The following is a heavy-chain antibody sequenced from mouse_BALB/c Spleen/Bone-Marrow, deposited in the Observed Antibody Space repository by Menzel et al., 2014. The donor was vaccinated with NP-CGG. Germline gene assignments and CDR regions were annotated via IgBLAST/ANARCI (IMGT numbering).Heavy chain of an antibody. D-gene: IGHD1-1*01. J-gene: IGHJ1*01. CDR3: ARPPYYYGSSYYWYFDV. CDR2: IYPGGGNT. Sequence: QVQLQQSGPELVKPGASVKISCKASGYTFTDYYINWVKRKPGQGLEWIGWIYPGGGNTKYNEKFKGKATLTVDTSSSTAYVQLSSLTSEDTAVCFCARPPYYYGSSYYWYFDVWGAGTTVTVSS. CDR1: GYTFTDYY. V-gene: IGHV1-84*02.